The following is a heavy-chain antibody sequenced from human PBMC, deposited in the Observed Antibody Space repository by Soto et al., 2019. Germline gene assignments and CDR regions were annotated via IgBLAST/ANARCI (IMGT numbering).Heavy chain of an antibody. CDR3: AKLTGA. Sequence: GGTLRLACGASLFTFGAYVMIWVRQAPGKGLEWVSSITTRGGGTYYADSVKGRFTVSRDNSKNTVYLQMNSLRAEDRAVYYCAKLTGAWGQGSLVTVSS. CDR1: LFTFGAYV. V-gene: IGHV3-23*01. CDR2: ITTRGGGT. D-gene: IGHD3-16*01. J-gene: IGHJ1*01.